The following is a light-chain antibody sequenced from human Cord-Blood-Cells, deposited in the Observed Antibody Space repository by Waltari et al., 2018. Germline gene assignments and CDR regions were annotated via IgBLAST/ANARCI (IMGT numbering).Light chain of an antibody. CDR2: DAS. CDR1: QSVSSY. J-gene: IGKJ5*01. Sequence: EIVLTQSSATLSLSPGERATLSCRASQSVSSYLAWYQQKPGQAPRLLIYDASNRATGTPARFSGSRSGTDFTLTISSLEPEDFAVYYCQQRSNWPPITFGQGTRLEIK. CDR3: QQRSNWPPIT. V-gene: IGKV3-11*01.